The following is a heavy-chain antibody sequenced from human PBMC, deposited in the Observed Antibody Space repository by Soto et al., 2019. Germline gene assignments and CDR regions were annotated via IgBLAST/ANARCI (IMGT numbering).Heavy chain of an antibody. CDR2: IYPGDSDT. D-gene: IGHD2-8*01. CDR3: ARLGIVYGTTYYYMDV. CDR1: GYSFTSYW. V-gene: IGHV5-51*01. J-gene: IGHJ6*03. Sequence: GESLKISCKGSGYSFTSYWIGWVRQMPGKGLEWMGIIYPGDSDTRYSPSFQGQVTISADKSTSTAYLQWSSLKASDTAMYYCARLGIVYGTTYYYMDVWGKGTTVTVSS.